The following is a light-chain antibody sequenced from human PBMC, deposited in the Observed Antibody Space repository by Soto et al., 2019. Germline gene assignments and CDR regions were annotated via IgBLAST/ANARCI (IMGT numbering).Light chain of an antibody. V-gene: IGKV1-33*01. J-gene: IGKJ5*01. CDR1: QNINNY. CDR2: DAS. CDR3: QQYENLPT. Sequence: DIRVTPFPSSLSSSVGDRVTLPCPASQNINNYLNWYQQKPGRAPKLLIYDASNLEAGVPSRFRGSGSGTDFTFTISRLQPEDNATYYCQQYENLPTFGQGTRLEIK.